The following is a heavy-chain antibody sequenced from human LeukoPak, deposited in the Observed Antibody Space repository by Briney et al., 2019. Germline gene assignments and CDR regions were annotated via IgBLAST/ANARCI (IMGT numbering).Heavy chain of an antibody. Sequence: SVKVSCKASGCTFSSYAISWVRQAPGQGLEWMGGIIPIFGTANYAQKFQGRVTITADESTSTAYMELSSLRSEDTAVYYCAHLGYCSGGRCYFAGNTTDYYYYGMDVWGEGTTVTVSS. V-gene: IGHV1-69*01. J-gene: IGHJ6*04. CDR2: IIPIFGTA. D-gene: IGHD2-15*01. CDR1: GCTFSSYA. CDR3: AHLGYCSGGRCYFAGNTTDYYYYGMDV.